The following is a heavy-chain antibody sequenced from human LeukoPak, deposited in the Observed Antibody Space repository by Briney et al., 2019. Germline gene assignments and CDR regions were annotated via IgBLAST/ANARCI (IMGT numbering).Heavy chain of an antibody. J-gene: IGHJ4*02. CDR1: GFTFSSYA. Sequence: PGGSLRLSCAASGFTFSSYAMHWVRQAPGKGLEWVAVISYDGSNKYYADSVKGRFTISRDNSKNTLYLQMNSLRAEDTAVYYCARELGQLVTHFDYWGQGTLVTVSS. CDR2: ISYDGSNK. CDR3: ARELGQLVTHFDY. V-gene: IGHV3-30*04. D-gene: IGHD6-13*01.